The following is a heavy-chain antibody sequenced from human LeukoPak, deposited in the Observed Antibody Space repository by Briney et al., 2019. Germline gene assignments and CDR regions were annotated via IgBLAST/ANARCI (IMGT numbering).Heavy chain of an antibody. D-gene: IGHD3-3*01. J-gene: IGHJ4*02. CDR3: ARDHPYYDFWSGYLAPYYFDY. V-gene: IGHV1-2*02. CDR1: GYTFTGYY. Sequence: EASVKVSCKASGYTFTGYYMHWVRQAPGQGLEWMGWINPNSGGTNYAQKFQGRVTMTRDTSISTAYMELSRLRSDDTAVYYCARDHPYYDFWSGYLAPYYFDYWGQGTLVTVSS. CDR2: INPNSGGT.